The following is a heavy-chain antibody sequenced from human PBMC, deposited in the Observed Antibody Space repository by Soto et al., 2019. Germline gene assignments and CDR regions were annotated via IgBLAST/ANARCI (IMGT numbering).Heavy chain of an antibody. CDR1: GGSISSGDYY. D-gene: IGHD3-10*01. CDR2: IYYSGST. Sequence: SETLSLTCTVSGGSISSGDYYWSWIRQPPGKGLEWIGYIYYSGSTYYNPSLKSRVTISVDTSKNQFSLKLSSVTAADTAVYYCARDSRELLYPYFDYWGQGTLVTVSS. CDR3: ARDSRELLYPYFDY. J-gene: IGHJ4*02. V-gene: IGHV4-30-4*01.